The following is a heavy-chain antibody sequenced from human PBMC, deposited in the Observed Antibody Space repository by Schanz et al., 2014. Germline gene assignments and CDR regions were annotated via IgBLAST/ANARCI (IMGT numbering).Heavy chain of an antibody. CDR2: MIGSGSSV. D-gene: IGHD2-21*01. J-gene: IGHJ4*02. CDR3: AKSKSQLPLFDY. V-gene: IGHV3-23*04. Sequence: EVRLVESGGGLVQPGGSLRLSCVASGFNFYTSAMTWVRQAPGKGLEWVSRMIGSGSSVFYADSVKGRFTISRDNAKNTLYLQMNSLRADDTAVYYCAKSKSQLPLFDYWGQGTLVAVSS. CDR1: GFNFYTSA.